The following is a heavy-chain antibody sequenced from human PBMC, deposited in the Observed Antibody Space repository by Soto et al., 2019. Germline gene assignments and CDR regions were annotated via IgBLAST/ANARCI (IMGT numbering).Heavy chain of an antibody. J-gene: IGHJ4*02. CDR2: IIPIFGTA. CDR3: ARDFSPGHCSSVNCFAYIDY. D-gene: IGHD2-2*01. CDR1: GGTFSSYA. V-gene: IGHV1-69*06. Sequence: SVKVSCKASGGTFSSYAISWVRQAPGQGLEWMGGIIPIFGTANYAQKFQGRVTITADKSTSTAYMELSSLRSEDTAVYYCARDFSPGHCSSVNCFAYIDYWGQGALVTVSS.